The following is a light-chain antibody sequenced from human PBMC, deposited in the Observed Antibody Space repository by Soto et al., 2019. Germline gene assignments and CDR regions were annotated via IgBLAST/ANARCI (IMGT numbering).Light chain of an antibody. CDR3: QQYSSYCT. V-gene: IGKV1-5*03. CDR1: QSISSW. Sequence: DIQMTQSPSTLSASVGDRVTITCRASQSISSWLAWYQQKPGKAPKLLIYMASSLESGVPSRFSGSGSGTEFTLTISSLLPDEFESYYCQQYSSYCTCGQGTKVDIK. J-gene: IGKJ1*01. CDR2: MAS.